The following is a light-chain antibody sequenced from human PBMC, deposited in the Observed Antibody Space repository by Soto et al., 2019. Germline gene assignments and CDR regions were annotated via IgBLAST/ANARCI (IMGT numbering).Light chain of an antibody. CDR3: NSFTTSSTYV. V-gene: IGLV2-18*02. J-gene: IGLJ1*01. CDR2: EVS. Sequence: QSVLTQPPSVSGSPGQSVTISCTGTSSDVGSYNRVSWYQQPPGTAPKPMIYEVSNRPSGVPDRFSGSKSGNTASLTISGLQAEDEADYYCNSFTTSSTYVFGTGTKVTVL. CDR1: SSDVGSYNR.